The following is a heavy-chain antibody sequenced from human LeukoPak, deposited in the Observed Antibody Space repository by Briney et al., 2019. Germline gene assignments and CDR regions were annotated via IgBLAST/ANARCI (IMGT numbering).Heavy chain of an antibody. D-gene: IGHD6-19*01. Sequence: PGGSLRLSCAASGFTFSSYGMSWVRQAPGKGLEWVSSISDSGDFTYYADSVKGRFTISRDNSKNTLFVQMSSLRAEDTAVYYCAKGSRQFSRDKAGPIDYWGQGTLVTVSS. CDR1: GFTFSSYG. J-gene: IGHJ4*02. CDR2: ISDSGDFT. CDR3: AKGSRQFSRDKAGPIDY. V-gene: IGHV3-23*01.